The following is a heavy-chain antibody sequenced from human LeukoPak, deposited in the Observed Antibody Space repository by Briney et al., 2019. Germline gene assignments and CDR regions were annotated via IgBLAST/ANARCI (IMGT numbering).Heavy chain of an antibody. V-gene: IGHV1-2*02. CDR3: ARALVDFARTTVYSFDY. CDR2: INPNSGVT. Sequence: ASVTVSCKASGYTFTAYYLHWVRQAPGQGPEWMGWINPNSGVTNYAQNFQGRVTVTRDTSISTAYMELSSLRSDDTAVYYCARALVDFARTTVYSFDYWGQGTLVTVSS. J-gene: IGHJ4*02. CDR1: GYTFTAYY. D-gene: IGHD1-7*01.